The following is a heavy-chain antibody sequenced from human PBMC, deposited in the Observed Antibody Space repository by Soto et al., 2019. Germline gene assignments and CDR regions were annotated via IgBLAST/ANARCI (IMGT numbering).Heavy chain of an antibody. CDR2: ISGSGSST. D-gene: IGHD6-19*01. V-gene: IGHV3-23*01. CDR1: GFTFSSYA. J-gene: IGHJ4*02. Sequence: PGGSLRLSCAASGFTFSSYAMSWVRQAPGKGLEWISAISGSGSSTYYADSMKGRFTISRDNSKNTLYLQMNSLRAEDTAVYYCAKTEQWLITYFDYWGQGTLVTVSS. CDR3: AKTEQWLITYFDY.